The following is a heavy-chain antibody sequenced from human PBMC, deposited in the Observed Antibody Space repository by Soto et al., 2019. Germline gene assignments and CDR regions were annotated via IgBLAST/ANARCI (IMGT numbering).Heavy chain of an antibody. CDR1: GYTFTNYY. CDR2: IHYSGATP. Sequence: QVQLVQSGAEVKRPGASVKVSCKASGYTFTNYYMHWVRQAPGQGLEWMGVIHYSGATPTYAQKFQCRVSMARDTSTSTVYVELSSLTSEDTAVYYCARGGPALATIVSFDCWGQGPLVTVSS. V-gene: IGHV1-46*01. D-gene: IGHD3-22*01. J-gene: IGHJ4*02. CDR3: ARGGPALATIVSFDC.